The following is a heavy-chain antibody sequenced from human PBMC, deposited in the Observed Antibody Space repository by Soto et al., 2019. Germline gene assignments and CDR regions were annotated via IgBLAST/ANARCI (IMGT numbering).Heavy chain of an antibody. Sequence: QVQLVQSGAEVKKPGSSVTVSCKASGGTFGNSAISWVRQAPGQGLEWMGGIIPIFSTPDYAQKFQGRVTITADESTSTAYMELTSLRSEDTAVYYCARDKDRKQLGGNYYSAIDVWGQGTTVTVSS. V-gene: IGHV1-69*12. CDR3: ARDKDRKQLGGNYYSAIDV. CDR2: IIPIFSTP. J-gene: IGHJ6*02. D-gene: IGHD3-3*02. CDR1: GGTFGNSA.